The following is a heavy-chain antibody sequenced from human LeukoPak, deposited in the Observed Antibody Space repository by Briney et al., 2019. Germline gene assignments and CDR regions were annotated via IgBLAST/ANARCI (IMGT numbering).Heavy chain of an antibody. CDR2: IWYDGSNK. CDR3: AKDGSAMLI. Sequence: GGSLRLSCAASGFTFSSYGMHWVRQAPGKGLEWVAVIWYDGSNKYYADSVKGRFTISRDNSKNTLYLQMNSLRAEDTAIYYCAKDGSAMLIRGQGTLVTVSS. J-gene: IGHJ4*02. D-gene: IGHD5-18*01. V-gene: IGHV3-33*06. CDR1: GFTFSSYG.